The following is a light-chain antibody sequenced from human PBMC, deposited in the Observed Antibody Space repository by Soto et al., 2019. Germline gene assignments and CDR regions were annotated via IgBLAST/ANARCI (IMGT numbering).Light chain of an antibody. CDR2: GAS. Sequence: EIVLTQSPGALSLSPWERATLSCRASQSVDSTFFAWYQKKPGQAPRLLIYGASKKATGVPDRFSGSGSGPELTLTISRLEPEDFPVYYCQQYMRSVTFGQGTKVEI. CDR3: QQYMRSVT. CDR1: QSVDSTF. V-gene: IGKV3-20*01. J-gene: IGKJ1*01.